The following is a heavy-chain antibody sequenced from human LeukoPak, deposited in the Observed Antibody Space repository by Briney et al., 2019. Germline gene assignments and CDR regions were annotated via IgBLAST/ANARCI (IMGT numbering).Heavy chain of an antibody. Sequence: ASVKVSCKASGYTFTGYYMHWVRQAPGQGLEWMGWINPNSGGTNYAQKFQGRVTMTRDTSISTAYMELSRLRSDDTAVYYCAKDRPNYYGTNGHYYRRDGDCWGQGTLVTVSS. CDR3: AKDRPNYYGTNGHYYRRDGDC. CDR1: GYTFTGYY. CDR2: INPNSGGT. J-gene: IGHJ4*02. V-gene: IGHV1-2*02. D-gene: IGHD3-22*01.